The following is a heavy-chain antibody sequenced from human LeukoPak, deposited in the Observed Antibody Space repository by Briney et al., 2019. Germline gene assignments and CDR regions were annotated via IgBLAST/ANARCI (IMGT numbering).Heavy chain of an antibody. CDR3: AREYCGGDCYPYYYYYYMDV. CDR2: IIPILGIA. CDR1: GGTLSSYT. J-gene: IGHJ6*03. V-gene: IGHV1-69*04. D-gene: IGHD2-21*01. Sequence: ASVKVSCKASGGTLSSYTISWVRQAPGQGLEWMGRIIPILGIANYAQKFQGRVTITADKSTSTAYMELSSLRSEDTAVYYCAREYCGGDCYPYYYYYYMDVWGKGTTVTVSS.